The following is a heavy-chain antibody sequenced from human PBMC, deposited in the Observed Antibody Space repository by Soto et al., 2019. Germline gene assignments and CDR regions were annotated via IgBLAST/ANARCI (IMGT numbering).Heavy chain of an antibody. J-gene: IGHJ4*02. CDR3: ARSRSGAVADSFDF. Sequence: ESGGGVVQPGRSLRLSCAASGFTFRSYAIHWVRQAPGKGLEWVAVISRDGSNKYYVDSVKGRFTISRDNSKDTVYLQMISLIDEDSAMFYCARSRSGAVADSFDFWGQGTLVTVSS. CDR1: GFTFRSYA. V-gene: IGHV3-30*04. D-gene: IGHD3-10*01. CDR2: ISRDGSNK.